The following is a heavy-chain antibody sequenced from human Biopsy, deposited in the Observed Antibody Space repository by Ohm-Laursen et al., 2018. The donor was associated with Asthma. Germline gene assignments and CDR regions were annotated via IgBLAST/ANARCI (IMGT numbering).Heavy chain of an antibody. CDR1: GFTFSSYS. V-gene: IGHV3-48*02. CDR2: ISSSSSTI. D-gene: IGHD4-17*01. J-gene: IGHJ4*02. Sequence: SLRLSCTALGFTFSSYSMNWVRQAPGKGLEWVSYISSSSSTIYYADSVKGRFTISRDNAKNSLYLQMDSLRDEDTAVYYCARPRWGPYGYWGQGTLVTVSS. CDR3: ARPRWGPYGY.